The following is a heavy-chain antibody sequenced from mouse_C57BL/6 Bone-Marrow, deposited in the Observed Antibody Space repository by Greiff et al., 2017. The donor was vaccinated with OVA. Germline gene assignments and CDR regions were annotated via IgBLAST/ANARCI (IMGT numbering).Heavy chain of an antibody. CDR1: GFSLTSYG. J-gene: IGHJ3*01. CDR3: AGYDGSSWFAY. V-gene: IGHV2-3*01. D-gene: IGHD2-3*01. Sequence: VKLVESGPGLVAPSQSLSITCTVSGFSLTSYGVSWVRQPPGKGLEWLGVIWGDGSTNYHSAHISILSISKDNSKSQVFLKLNSLQTDDTATYYCAGYDGSSWFAYWGQGTLVTVSA. CDR2: IWGDGST.